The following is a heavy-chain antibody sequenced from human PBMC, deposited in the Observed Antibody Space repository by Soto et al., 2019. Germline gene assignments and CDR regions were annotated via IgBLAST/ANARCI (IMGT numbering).Heavy chain of an antibody. Sequence: GSLRLSCAASGFTFSSYAMHWVRQAPGKGLEWVAVISYDGSNKYYADSVKGRFTISRDNSKNTLYLQMNSLRAEDTAVYYCARSAYCGGDCWGYFRHWGQGTLVTVSS. CDR1: GFTFSSYA. D-gene: IGHD2-21*02. CDR3: ARSAYCGGDCWGYFRH. J-gene: IGHJ1*01. CDR2: ISYDGSNK. V-gene: IGHV3-30-3*01.